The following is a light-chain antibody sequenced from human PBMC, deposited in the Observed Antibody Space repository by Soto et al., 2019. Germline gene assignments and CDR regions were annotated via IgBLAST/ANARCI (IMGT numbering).Light chain of an antibody. Sequence: QSVLTQPASVSGSPGQSITISCTGTSSDVGGYIYVSWYQQHPGKAPKLMIYEVSNRPSGVSDRFSGSKSGNTASLTISGLQAEDEADYYCSSYTSRATWVFGGGTKVTVL. V-gene: IGLV2-14*01. J-gene: IGLJ3*02. CDR3: SSYTSRATWV. CDR2: EVS. CDR1: SSDVGGYIY.